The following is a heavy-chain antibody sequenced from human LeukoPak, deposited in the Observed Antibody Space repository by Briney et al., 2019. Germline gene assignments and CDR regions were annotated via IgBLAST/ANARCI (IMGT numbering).Heavy chain of an antibody. V-gene: IGHV1-2*02. CDR3: ARRENCGGDCYSLDY. D-gene: IGHD2-21*02. Sequence: ASVKVSCKASGYTFTGYYMHWVRQAPGQGLEWMGWINPNSGGTNYAQKFQGRVTMTRDTSISTAYMELSRLRSDDTAVYYCARRENCGGDCYSLDYWGQGTLVTVSS. J-gene: IGHJ4*02. CDR1: GYTFTGYY. CDR2: INPNSGGT.